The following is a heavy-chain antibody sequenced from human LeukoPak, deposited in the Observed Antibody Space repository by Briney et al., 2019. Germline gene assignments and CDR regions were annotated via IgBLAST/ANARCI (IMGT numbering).Heavy chain of an antibody. CDR2: ISGSGGST. V-gene: IGHV3-23*01. CDR1: RFTFSSYG. J-gene: IGHJ4*02. CDR3: AKDPGYGDSANYFDY. Sequence: GGSLRLSCAASRFTFSSYGMSWVRQAPGKGLEWVSAISGSGGSTYYADSVKGRFTISRDNSKNTLYLQMNSLRAEDTAVYYCAKDPGYGDSANYFDYWGQGTLVTVSS. D-gene: IGHD4-17*01.